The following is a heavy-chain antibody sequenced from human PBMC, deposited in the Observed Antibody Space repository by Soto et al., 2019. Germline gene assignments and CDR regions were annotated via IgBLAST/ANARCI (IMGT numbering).Heavy chain of an antibody. CDR3: ARRPVESRDGYNENFDY. Sequence: SETLSLTCTVSGGSISSSSYYWGWIRQPPGKGLEWIGSIYYSGSTYYNPSLKSRVTISVDTSKNQFSLKLSSVTAADTAVYYCARRPVESRDGYNENFDYWGQGTLVTVSS. V-gene: IGHV4-39*01. CDR2: IYYSGST. J-gene: IGHJ4*02. D-gene: IGHD5-12*01. CDR1: GGSISSSSYY.